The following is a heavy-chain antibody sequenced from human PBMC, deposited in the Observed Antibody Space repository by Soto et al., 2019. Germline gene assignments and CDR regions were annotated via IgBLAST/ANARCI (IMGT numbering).Heavy chain of an antibody. D-gene: IGHD3-22*01. CDR1: GYTYTNFG. CDR3: ARDNGDSGASLVDH. Sequence: QVHLAQSGPEVKKPGASVKVSCKSSGYTYTNFGLSWVRQAPGQGLEWMGWISAYNGNTHYAQKFQGRVTLTIDTSTTTGHMEVRSLRSDDTATYYCARDNGDSGASLVDHWGQGTLVTVSS. CDR2: ISAYNGNT. J-gene: IGHJ4*02. V-gene: IGHV1-18*04.